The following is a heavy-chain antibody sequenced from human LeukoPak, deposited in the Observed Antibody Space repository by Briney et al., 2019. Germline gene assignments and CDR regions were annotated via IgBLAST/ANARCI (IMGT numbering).Heavy chain of an antibody. V-gene: IGHV1-69*04. Sequence: SVKVSCKASGGTFSSYAISWVRQAPGQGLEWMGRIIPILGIANYAQKFQGRVTITADKSTSTAYMELSSLRSEDTAVYYCADSKDYDSSGYYGPFGPWGQGTLVTVSS. D-gene: IGHD3-22*01. CDR2: IIPILGIA. J-gene: IGHJ5*02. CDR3: ADSKDYDSSGYYGPFGP. CDR1: GGTFSSYA.